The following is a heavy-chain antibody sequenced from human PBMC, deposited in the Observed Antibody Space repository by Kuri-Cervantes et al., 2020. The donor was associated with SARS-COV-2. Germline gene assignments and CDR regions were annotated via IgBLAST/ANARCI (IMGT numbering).Heavy chain of an antibody. J-gene: IGHJ5*02. Sequence: ETLSLTCAASGFTFSSYAMSWVRQAPGKGLEWVSAISGSGGSTYYADSVKGRFTTSRDNSKNTLYLQMNSLRAEDTAVYYCAKDRVTMVRGAPIGFDPWGQGTLVTVSS. V-gene: IGHV3-23*01. CDR2: ISGSGGST. CDR1: GFTFSSYA. D-gene: IGHD3-10*01. CDR3: AKDRVTMVRGAPIGFDP.